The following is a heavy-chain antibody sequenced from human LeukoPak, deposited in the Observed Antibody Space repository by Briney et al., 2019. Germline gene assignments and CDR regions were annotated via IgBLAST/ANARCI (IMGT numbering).Heavy chain of an antibody. D-gene: IGHD5-18*01. Sequence: PGGCLRLSCAASGFTFSNAWMSWVRQAPGKGLEWVGRIKSKTDGGTTDYAAPVKGRFTISRDDSKNTLYLQMNSLKTEDTAVYYSTTDQLWFTYFDYWGQGTLVTVSS. CDR1: GFTFSNAW. V-gene: IGHV3-15*01. CDR2: IKSKTDGGTT. CDR3: TTDQLWFTYFDY. J-gene: IGHJ4*02.